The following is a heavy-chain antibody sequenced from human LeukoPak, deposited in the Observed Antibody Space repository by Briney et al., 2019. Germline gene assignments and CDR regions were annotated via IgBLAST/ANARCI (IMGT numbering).Heavy chain of an antibody. V-gene: IGHV3-53*01. D-gene: IGHD5/OR15-5a*01. Sequence: GGSLRLSCAVSGFSVSDNYVSWVRRAPGKGLQWVSIIYPNTNTYNAASVKGRFTISRDNSKNTIYLEIDSLTAEDTAVYYCARTNPVYRDYDYWGLGTLVTVYS. CDR3: ARTNPVYRDYDY. CDR1: GFSVSDNY. J-gene: IGHJ4*02. CDR2: IYPNTNT.